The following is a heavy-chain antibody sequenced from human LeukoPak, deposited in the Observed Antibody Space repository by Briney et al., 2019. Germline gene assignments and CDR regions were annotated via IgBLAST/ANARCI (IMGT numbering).Heavy chain of an antibody. J-gene: IGHJ6*03. D-gene: IGHD3-3*01. CDR2: IIPIFGTA. CDR1: GCTFSSYA. Sequence: SVKVSCKASGCTFSSYAISWVRQAPGQGLEWMGGIIPIFGTANYAQKFQGRVTITADESTSTAYMELSSLRSEDTAVYYCARDLRYYDFWSGYFSNHYYYMDVWGKGTTVTVSS. CDR3: ARDLRYYDFWSGYFSNHYYYMDV. V-gene: IGHV1-69*01.